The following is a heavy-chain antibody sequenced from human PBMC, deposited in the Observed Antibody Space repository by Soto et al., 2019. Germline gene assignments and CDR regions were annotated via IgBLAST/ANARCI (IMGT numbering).Heavy chain of an antibody. CDR2: INHSGST. J-gene: IGHJ4*02. V-gene: IGHV4-34*01. D-gene: IGHD6-19*01. CDR3: ARTGLYSRGSFGY. Sequence: SETLSLTCAVYGGSFSGYYWSWIRQPPGKGLEWIGEINHSGSTNYNPSLKSRVTISVDTSKNQFSLKLSSVTAADTAVYYCARTGLYSRGSFGYWGQGTLVTVS. CDR1: GGSFSGYY.